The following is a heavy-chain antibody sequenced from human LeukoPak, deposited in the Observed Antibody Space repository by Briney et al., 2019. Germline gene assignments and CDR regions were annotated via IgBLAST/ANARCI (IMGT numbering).Heavy chain of an antibody. CDR1: GGSISSGGYY. CDR2: IYYSGST. CDR3: ARSYCSSTSCSPYYYYYMDV. Sequence: SETLSLTCTVSGGSISSGGYYWSWIRQHPGKGLEWIGYIYYSGSTYYNPSLKSRVTISVDTSKNQFSMKLSSVTAADTAVYYCARSYCSSTSCSPYYYYYMDVWGKGTTVTVSS. V-gene: IGHV4-31*03. D-gene: IGHD2-2*01. J-gene: IGHJ6*03.